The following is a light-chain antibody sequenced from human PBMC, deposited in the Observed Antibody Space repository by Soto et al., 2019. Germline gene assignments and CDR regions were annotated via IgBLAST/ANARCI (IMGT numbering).Light chain of an antibody. J-gene: IGKJ1*01. CDR1: QGISSY. CDR2: AAS. Sequence: AIRMTQSPSSFSASTGDRVTITCRASQGISSYLAWYQQKPGKAPKLLIYAASTLQSGVPSRFSGSGSGTDFTLPISCLQSEDFATYCCQQYYSYPWTFGQGTKVEIK. CDR3: QQYYSYPWT. V-gene: IGKV1-8*01.